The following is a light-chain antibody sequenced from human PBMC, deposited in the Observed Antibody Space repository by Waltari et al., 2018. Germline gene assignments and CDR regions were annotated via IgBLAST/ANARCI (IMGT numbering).Light chain of an antibody. Sequence: QSVLTQPPSVSAAPGQKVTISCSGSYSNIGNKYVSWYQHLPGTAPKLLIYESNKRPSGIPDRFPGPNPGTTATLGITGLQTGDEADYYCGTWDTSLNVELIGGGTKLTVL. V-gene: IGLV1-51*01. CDR3: GTWDTSLNVEL. CDR2: ESN. CDR1: YSNIGNKY. J-gene: IGLJ2*01.